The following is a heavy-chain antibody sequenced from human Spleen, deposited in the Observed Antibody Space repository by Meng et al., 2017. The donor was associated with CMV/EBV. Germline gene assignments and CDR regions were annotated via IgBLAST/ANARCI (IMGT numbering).Heavy chain of an antibody. CDR3: ARHYCSSTSCYEWVGMFDY. CDR2: TYHSGST. CDR1: GGSIISDNYY. Sequence: SETLSLTCTVSGGSIISDNYYWGWTRQPPGKGLEWIGSTYHSGSTYYRPSLESRVTISVDTSKNQFSLSLTSVTAADTAVYYCARHYCSSTSCYEWVGMFDYWGQGTLVTVSS. J-gene: IGHJ4*02. D-gene: IGHD2-2*01. V-gene: IGHV4-39*07.